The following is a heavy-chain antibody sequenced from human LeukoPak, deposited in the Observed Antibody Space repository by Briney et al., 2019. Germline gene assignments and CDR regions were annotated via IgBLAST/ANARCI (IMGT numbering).Heavy chain of an antibody. D-gene: IGHD6-19*01. CDR1: GFTVSSNY. CDR3: ASGYGSGWGTYYYYGMDV. Sequence: PGGSLRLSCAASGFTVSSNYMSWVRQAPGKGLEWVSVTYSGGSTYYADSVKGRFTISRDNSKNTLYLQMNSLRAEDTAVYYCASGYGSGWGTYYYYGMDVWGQGTTVTVSS. CDR2: TYSGGST. V-gene: IGHV3-66*01. J-gene: IGHJ6*02.